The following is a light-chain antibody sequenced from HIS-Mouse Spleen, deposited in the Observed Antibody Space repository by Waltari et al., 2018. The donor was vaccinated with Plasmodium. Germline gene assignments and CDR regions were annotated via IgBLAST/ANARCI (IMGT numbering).Light chain of an antibody. CDR2: EDS. V-gene: IGLV3-10*01. J-gene: IGLJ3*02. CDR3: YSTDSSGNHRV. Sequence: SYELTQPPSVSVSPGQTARITCSGDALPKKYAYWYQTKSGQAPLLGIYEDSKGPAGIPERFSGSRSGTMATLTISGAQVEDEADYYCYSTDSSGNHRVFGGGTKLTVL. CDR1: ALPKKY.